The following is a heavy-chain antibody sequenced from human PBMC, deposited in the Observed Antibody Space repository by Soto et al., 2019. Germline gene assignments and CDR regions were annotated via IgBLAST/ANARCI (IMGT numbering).Heavy chain of an antibody. CDR2: VNPNSGGT. D-gene: IGHD1-7*01. CDR1: GYTFTDYY. J-gene: IGHJ6*02. CDR3: ARKLELRGSYYYYYDMDV. V-gene: IGHV1-2*02. Sequence: ASVKVSCKASGYTFTDYYMHWVRQAPGQGLEWMGWVNPNSGGTNYAQKFQGRVTMTRDTSISTAYMELSRLRSDDTAVYYCARKLELRGSYYYYYDMDVWGQGTTVTVSS.